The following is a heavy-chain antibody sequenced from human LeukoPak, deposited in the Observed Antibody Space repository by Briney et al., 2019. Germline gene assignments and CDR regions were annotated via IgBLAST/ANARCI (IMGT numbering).Heavy chain of an antibody. CDR3: ARQPDYDDQAFDY. Sequence: SETLSLTCSVSGGSINTYYWTWIRQRPGKGLEWIGGVSSTGATNYNPSLKSRVSMSLNTSQEQFSLKLTSVTAADAALYYCARQPDYDDQAFDYWGQGILVTVSS. J-gene: IGHJ4*02. V-gene: IGHV4-59*08. CDR1: GGSINTYY. D-gene: IGHD4-17*01. CDR2: VSSTGAT.